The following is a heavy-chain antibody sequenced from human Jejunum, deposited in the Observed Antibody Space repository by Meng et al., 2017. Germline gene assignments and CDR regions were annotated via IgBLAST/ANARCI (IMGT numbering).Heavy chain of an antibody. Sequence: GGSLRLSCAASGFTFNFYAMSWVRQAPGKGLEWVSTSHRRGDTYYEDSVKGRFTISRDNSQNTLYLQMNGLGAEDTAIYFCACMRRGDGNYFDYWGQGTLVTVSS. CDR1: GFTFNFYA. CDR2: SHRRGDT. V-gene: IGHV3-23*01. D-gene: IGHD2-8*01. CDR3: ACMRRGDGNYFDY. J-gene: IGHJ4*02.